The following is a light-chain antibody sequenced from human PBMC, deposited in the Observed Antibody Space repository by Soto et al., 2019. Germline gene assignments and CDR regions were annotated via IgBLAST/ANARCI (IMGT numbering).Light chain of an antibody. CDR1: SSDVGDYNY. CDR2: EVS. CDR3: SSYTSITAYV. J-gene: IGLJ1*01. V-gene: IGLV2-14*01. Sequence: QSVLTQPASVSGSPGQSITISCTGTSSDVGDYNYVSWYQQHPGKAPKLMIYEVSNRPSGVSDRFSGSKSSNTASLTISGLQAEDEADYYCSSYTSITAYVFGTGTKVTVL.